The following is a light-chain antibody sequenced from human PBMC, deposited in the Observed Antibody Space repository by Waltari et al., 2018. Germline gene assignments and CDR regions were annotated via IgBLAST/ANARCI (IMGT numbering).Light chain of an antibody. CDR3: CSYAGNYLRV. CDR2: DVT. J-gene: IGLJ2*01. CDR1: SSDVGYYNY. V-gene: IGLV2-11*01. Sequence: QSALTQPRSVSGSPGQSLTIPCTGTSSDVGYYNYVSWYQQPPGKAPKVIIYDVTGRPSGVPDRFSGSKSGNTASLTISGLQAEDEADYYCCSYAGNYLRVFGGGTKLTVL.